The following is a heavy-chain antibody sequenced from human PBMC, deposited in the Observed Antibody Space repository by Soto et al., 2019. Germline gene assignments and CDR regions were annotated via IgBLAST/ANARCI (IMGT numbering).Heavy chain of an antibody. CDR1: GGSISSCY. D-gene: IGHD6-13*01. V-gene: IGHV4-59*01. CDR3: ARRAAAGTYYYYMDV. CDR2: IYYSGST. Sequence: SETLSLSCTVSGGSISSCYWSWIRQPPGKGLEWIGYIYYSGSTNYNPSLKSRVTISVDTSKNQFSLKLSSVTAADTAVYYCARRAAAGTYYYYMDVWGKGTTVTVSS. J-gene: IGHJ6*03.